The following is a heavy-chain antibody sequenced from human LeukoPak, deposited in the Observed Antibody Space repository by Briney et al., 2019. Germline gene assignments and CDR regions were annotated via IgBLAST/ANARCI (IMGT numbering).Heavy chain of an antibody. D-gene: IGHD3-22*01. CDR3: ARAFSSSGYPMYYFDY. J-gene: IGHJ4*02. CDR2: IIPIFGTA. V-gene: IGHV1-69*13. Sequence: SVKVSCKASGGTFSSYAISWVRQAPGQGLEWMGGIIPIFGTANYAQKFQGRVTITADESTSTAYMELSSLRSEDTAVYYCARAFSSSGYPMYYFDYWGQGTLVTVSS. CDR1: GGTFSSYA.